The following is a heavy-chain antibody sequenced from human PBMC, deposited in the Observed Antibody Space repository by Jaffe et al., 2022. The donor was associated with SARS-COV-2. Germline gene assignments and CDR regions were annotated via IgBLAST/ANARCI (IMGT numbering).Heavy chain of an antibody. V-gene: IGHV4-39*01. CDR1: GGSISSSSYY. D-gene: IGHD4-17*01. CDR3: ARQGTTVRLWGWFDP. Sequence: QLQLQESGPGLVKPSETLSLTCTVSGGSISSSSYYWGWIRQPPGKGLEWIGSIYYSGSTYYNPSLKSRVTISVDTSKNQFSLKLSSVTAADTAVYYCARQGTTVRLWGWFDPWGQGTLVTVSS. CDR2: IYYSGST. J-gene: IGHJ5*02.